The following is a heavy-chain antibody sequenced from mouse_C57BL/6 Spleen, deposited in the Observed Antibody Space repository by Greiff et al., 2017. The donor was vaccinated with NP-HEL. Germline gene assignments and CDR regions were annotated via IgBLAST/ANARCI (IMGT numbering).Heavy chain of an antibody. J-gene: IGHJ2*01. Sequence: DVMLVESGGGLVQPGGSLKLSCAASGFTFSDYYMYWVRQTPEKRLEWVAYISNGGGSTYYPDTVKGRFTISRDNAKNTLYLQMSRLKSEDTAMYYCARRDYYGILDYWGQGTTLTVSS. CDR2: ISNGGGST. V-gene: IGHV5-12*01. D-gene: IGHD2-1*01. CDR1: GFTFSDYY. CDR3: ARRDYYGILDY.